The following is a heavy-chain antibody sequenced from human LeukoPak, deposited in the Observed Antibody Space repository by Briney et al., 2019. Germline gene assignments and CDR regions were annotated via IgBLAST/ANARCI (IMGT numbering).Heavy chain of an antibody. V-gene: IGHV3-23*01. J-gene: IGHJ4*02. CDR3: AKDPRGVVNNFDY. CDR2: ISGSGGST. CDR1: GFTVSSNY. Sequence: PGGSLRLSCAASGFTVSSNYMSWVRQAPGKGLEWVSAISGSGGSTYYADSVKGRFTISRDNSKNTLYLQMNSLRAEDTAVYYCAKDPRGVVNNFDYWGQGTLVTVSS. D-gene: IGHD3-3*01.